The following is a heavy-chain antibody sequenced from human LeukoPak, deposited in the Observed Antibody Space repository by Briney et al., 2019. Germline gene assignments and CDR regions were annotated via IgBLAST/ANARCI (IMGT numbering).Heavy chain of an antibody. V-gene: IGHV1-8*01. CDR1: GYTFTSYD. CDR3: ARGRYSSSWYYYYGMDV. CDR2: MNPNSSNT. Sequence: ASVKVSCKASGYTFTSYDINWVRQATGQGLEWMGWMNPNSSNTGYAQKFQGGVTMTRNTSISTAYMELSSLRSEDTAVYYCARGRYSSSWYYYYGMDVWGQGTTVTVSS. D-gene: IGHD6-13*01. J-gene: IGHJ6*02.